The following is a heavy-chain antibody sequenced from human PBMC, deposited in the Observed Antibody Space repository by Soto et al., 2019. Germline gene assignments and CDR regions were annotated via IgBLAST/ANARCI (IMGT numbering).Heavy chain of an antibody. CDR2: IYYSGST. CDR3: ARDAQYYDILTGYRPDAFDI. J-gene: IGHJ3*02. D-gene: IGHD3-9*01. CDR1: GGSISSGGYY. V-gene: IGHV4-31*03. Sequence: SETLSLTCTVSGGSISSGGYYWSWIRQDPGKGLEWIGYIYYSGSTYYNPSLKSRVTISVDTPKNQFSLKLSSVTAADTAVYYCARDAQYYDILTGYRPDAFDIWGQGTMVTVSS.